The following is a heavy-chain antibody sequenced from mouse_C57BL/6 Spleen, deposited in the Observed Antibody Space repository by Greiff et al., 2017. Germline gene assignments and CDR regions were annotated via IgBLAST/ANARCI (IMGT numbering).Heavy chain of an antibody. CDR3: ARDGAYYSSYEGSLFAY. D-gene: IGHD2-5*01. CDR2: IYPGSGST. J-gene: IGHJ3*01. CDR1: GYTFTSYW. V-gene: IGHV1-55*01. Sequence: QVQLQQPGAELVKPGASVKMSCKASGYTFTSYWITWVKQRPGQGLEWIGDIYPGSGSTNYNEKFKSKATLTVDTSSSTAYMQLSSLTSEDSAVFYCARDGAYYSSYEGSLFAYWGQGTLVTVSA.